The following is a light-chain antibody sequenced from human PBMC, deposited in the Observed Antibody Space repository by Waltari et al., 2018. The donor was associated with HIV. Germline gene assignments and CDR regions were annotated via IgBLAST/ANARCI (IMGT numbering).Light chain of an antibody. CDR3: ESYTSTSVWV. V-gene: IGLV2-14*03. J-gene: IGLJ3*02. CDR2: DVS. Sequence: QSALTQPASVSGSPGQSITISCTGSSTDVGVYNYVSWYQQHPGKAPRLMIYDVSTRPSGVSDRFSGSKSGDTASLTISGLQPEDEADYYCESYTSTSVWVFGGGTRLTVL. CDR1: STDVGVYNY.